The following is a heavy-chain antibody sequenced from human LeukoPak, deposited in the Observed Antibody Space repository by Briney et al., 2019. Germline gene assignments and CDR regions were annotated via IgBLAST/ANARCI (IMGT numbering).Heavy chain of an antibody. CDR3: ARDEERQLVLIEYYGMDV. D-gene: IGHD6-6*01. J-gene: IGHJ6*02. Sequence: ASVKVSCKASGYTFTSYGISWVRQAPGQGLEWMGWISAYNGNTNYAQKPQGRVTMTTDTSTSTAYMELRSLRSDDTAVYYCARDEERQLVLIEYYGMDVWGQGTTVTVSS. CDR1: GYTFTSYG. CDR2: ISAYNGNT. V-gene: IGHV1-18*01.